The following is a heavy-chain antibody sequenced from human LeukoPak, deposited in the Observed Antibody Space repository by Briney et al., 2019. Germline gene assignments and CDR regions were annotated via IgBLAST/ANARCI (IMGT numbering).Heavy chain of an antibody. CDR2: INPSGGST. CDR3: ARDIVLISSYYYYMDV. Sequence: GASVKVSCKASGYTFTGYYMHWVRQAPGQGLEWMGIINPSGGSTSYAQKFQGRVTMTRDTSTSTAYMELRSLRSDDTAVYYCARDIVLISSYYYYMDVWGKGTTVTVSS. CDR1: GYTFTGYY. V-gene: IGHV1-46*01. D-gene: IGHD2-8*01. J-gene: IGHJ6*03.